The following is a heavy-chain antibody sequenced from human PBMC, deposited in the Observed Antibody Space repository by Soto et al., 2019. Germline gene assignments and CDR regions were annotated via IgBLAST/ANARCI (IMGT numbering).Heavy chain of an antibody. D-gene: IGHD3-3*01. CDR1: GFSLTNYG. V-gene: IGHV3-30*03. CDR2: ISHDGSNQ. CDR3: ARDPDDFWNDHYNYFDL. Sequence: QVRLVESGGGVVQPGRSLRLSCAASGFSLTNYGMHWVRQAPGKGLEWVGVISHDGSNQFYADSVKGRFTISRDISKNTLWLQMTGLGAEDTAVYYCARDPDDFWNDHYNYFDLWGQGTQVTVSS. J-gene: IGHJ5*02.